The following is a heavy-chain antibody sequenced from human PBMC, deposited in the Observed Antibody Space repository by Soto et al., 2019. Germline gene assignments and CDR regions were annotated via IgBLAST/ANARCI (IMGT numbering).Heavy chain of an antibody. Sequence: TGGSLRLSCAASGFTFSSYSMNWVRQAPGKGLEWVSSISSSSSYIYYADSVKGRFTISRDNAKNSLYLQMNSLRAEDTAVYYCARDFYILRPYYYYYMDVWGKGTTVTVSS. J-gene: IGHJ6*03. CDR3: ARDFYILRPYYYYYMDV. V-gene: IGHV3-21*01. CDR2: ISSSSSYI. CDR1: GFTFSSYS. D-gene: IGHD2-2*02.